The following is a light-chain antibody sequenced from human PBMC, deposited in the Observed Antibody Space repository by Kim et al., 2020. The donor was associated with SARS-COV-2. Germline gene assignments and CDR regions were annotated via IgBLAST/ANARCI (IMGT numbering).Light chain of an antibody. J-gene: IGLJ2*01. CDR2: ETS. CDR3: LLSYSGARVL. V-gene: IGLV7-46*01. Sequence: QAVVTQEPSLTVSPGGTVTLTCGSSTGAVTSGHYPYWFQQKPGQAPRTLIYETSNKHSWTPARFSGSLLGGKAALTPSGAQPEDEADYYCLLSYSGARVLFGGGTQLTVL. CDR1: TGAVTSGHY.